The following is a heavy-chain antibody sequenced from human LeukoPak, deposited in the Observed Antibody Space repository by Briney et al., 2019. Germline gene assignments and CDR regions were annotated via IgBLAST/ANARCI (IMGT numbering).Heavy chain of an antibody. CDR3: ENAKLSGSYPPTYIDY. CDR1: GFTFNDYA. Sequence: GRSLRLSCAASGFTFNDYAMHWVCQAPGKGLEWVSGISGNSGSIGYADSVKGRFTISRDNAKNSLYLQMNSLRAEDTALYYCENAKLSGSYPPTYIDYWGERRLVTV. J-gene: IGHJ4*02. CDR2: ISGNSGSI. D-gene: IGHD1-26*01. V-gene: IGHV3-9*01.